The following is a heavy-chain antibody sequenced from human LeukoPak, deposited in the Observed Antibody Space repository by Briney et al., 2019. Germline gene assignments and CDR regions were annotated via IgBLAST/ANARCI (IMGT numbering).Heavy chain of an antibody. CDR3: ARGLDGGERPHYFDY. CDR1: GYSISSGYY. V-gene: IGHV4-38-2*01. D-gene: IGHD1-1*01. J-gene: IGHJ4*02. CDR2: IYHSGST. Sequence: SETLPLTCAVSGYSISSGYYWGWIRQPPGKGLEWIGSIYHSGSTYYNPSLKSRVTISVDTSKNQFSLKLSSVTAADTAVYYCARGLDGGERPHYFDYWGQGTLVTVSS.